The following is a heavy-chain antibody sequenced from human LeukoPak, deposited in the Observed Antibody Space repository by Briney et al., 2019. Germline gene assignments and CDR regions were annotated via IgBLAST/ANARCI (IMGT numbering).Heavy chain of an antibody. J-gene: IGHJ5*02. CDR2: VSVSGGRT. D-gene: IGHD2/OR15-2a*01. V-gene: IGHV3-23*01. Sequence: GGSLPLSCAASGFSLSSYSMSWLRQAPAKGREGVSAVSVSGGRTYYADSVKGRYTISRDNSQNTMYLQMNSLRADDTAVYYCSRDITLSGGFDPWGQGTLVSVFS. CDR1: GFSLSSYS. CDR3: SRDITLSGGFDP.